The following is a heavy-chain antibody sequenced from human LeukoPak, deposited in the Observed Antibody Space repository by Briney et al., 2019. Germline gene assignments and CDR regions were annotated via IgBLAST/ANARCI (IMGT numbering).Heavy chain of an antibody. J-gene: IGHJ5*02. CDR3: ARAWYYLDSAGYKGWLDP. CDR2: VYHSGST. D-gene: IGHD3-16*01. V-gene: IGHV4-39*07. Sequence: SETLSLTCTVSGGSISSSNCFWGWIRQPPGKGLEWIGSVYHSGSTYYNPSLKSRVTISVDTSKNQFSLKLSSVTAADTAMYYCARAWYYLDSAGYKGWLDPWGQGTLVTVSS. CDR1: GGSISSSNCF.